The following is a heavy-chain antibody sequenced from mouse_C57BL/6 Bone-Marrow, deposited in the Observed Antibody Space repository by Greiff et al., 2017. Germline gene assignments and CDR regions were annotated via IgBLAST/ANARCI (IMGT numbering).Heavy chain of an antibody. D-gene: IGHD2-10*01. CDR3: ARSWALLFRYFDQ. Sequence: QVQLQQPGAELVKPGASVTLSCKASGYTFTSYWMHWVKQRPGQGLEWIGMIHPNSGSTNYNEKFKSKATLTVDKSSSTDYMQLSSLTSEDSAVYYGARSWALLFRYFDQWGQGTTRTGSS. V-gene: IGHV1-64*01. CDR1: GYTFTSYW. J-gene: IGHJ2*01. CDR2: IHPNSGST.